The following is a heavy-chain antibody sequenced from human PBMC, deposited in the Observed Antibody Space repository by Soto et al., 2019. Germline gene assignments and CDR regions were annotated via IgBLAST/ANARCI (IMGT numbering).Heavy chain of an antibody. V-gene: IGHV6-1*01. CDR3: ARSGPGGYIDY. J-gene: IGHJ4*02. Sequence: PSHTRSLTCVISGYSVSSNSAALNLIRQSPSRGLEWLGRAYYRSKWYNHYAIFVKSRIIVNPDTSKNQFSLQLNSVSPEDTAVYYCARSGPGGYIDYWGQGTLVTVSS. CDR2: AYYRSKWYN. D-gene: IGHD3-22*01. CDR1: GYSVSSNSAA.